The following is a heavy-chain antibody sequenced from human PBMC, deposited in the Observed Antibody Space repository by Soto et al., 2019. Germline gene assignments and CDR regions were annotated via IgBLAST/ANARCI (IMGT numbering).Heavy chain of an antibody. CDR1: GFIFSTYW. CDR3: AKGLEGGLFDY. CDR2: IKQDGSEK. Sequence: PGGSLRLSCAASGFIFSTYWMSWVRQAPGKGREGVANIKQDGSEKHYVDSVKGRFTISRDNAKNSLFLQMNSLRAEDTGVYYCAKGLEGGLFDYWGQGTVVTVSS. J-gene: IGHJ4*02. V-gene: IGHV3-7*03. D-gene: IGHD3-16*01.